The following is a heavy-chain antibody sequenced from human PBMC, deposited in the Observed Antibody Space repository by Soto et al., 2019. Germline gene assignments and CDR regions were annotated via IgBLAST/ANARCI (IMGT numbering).Heavy chain of an antibody. V-gene: IGHV1-2*02. Sequence: GASVKVSCKASGYTFTGYYMHWLRQSPGQGLEWMGWINPNSGGTNYAQKFQGRVTMTRDTSISTAYMELSRLRSDDTAVYYCATDQYNWNCYYHYGMDVWGQGTTGTVSS. CDR2: INPNSGGT. J-gene: IGHJ6*02. CDR1: GYTFTGYY. D-gene: IGHD1-7*01. CDR3: ATDQYNWNCYYHYGMDV.